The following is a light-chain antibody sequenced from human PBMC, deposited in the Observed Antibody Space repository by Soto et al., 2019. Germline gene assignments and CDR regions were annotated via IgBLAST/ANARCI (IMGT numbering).Light chain of an antibody. CDR3: QQCNVWPLP. V-gene: IGKV3-15*01. CDR1: QNVGID. Sequence: DIGLTQTTDTLSLSPGERATLSCRASQNVGIDLAWFQQKPGQAPRLLIYGTSIRATGIPARFSASGSGTEFTLTINSLQSEDFAVYYCQQCNVWPLPFGGGTKVAIK. CDR2: GTS. J-gene: IGKJ4*01.